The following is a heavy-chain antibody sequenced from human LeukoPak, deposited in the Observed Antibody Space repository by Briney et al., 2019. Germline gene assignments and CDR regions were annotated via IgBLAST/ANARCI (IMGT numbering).Heavy chain of an antibody. D-gene: IGHD1-14*01. J-gene: IGHJ4*02. Sequence: GSSVKVSCKAYGYTFTRYAKHWVRQAPGQGLAWVGRIDPNSGGTNYAQDFQGRVTITRDTSINTVYMELSRLRSDDTAMYYCTRDLTISGAIGIWGQGTLVTVSA. CDR1: GYTFTRYA. CDR3: TRDLTISGAIGI. V-gene: IGHV1-2*06. CDR2: IDPNSGGT.